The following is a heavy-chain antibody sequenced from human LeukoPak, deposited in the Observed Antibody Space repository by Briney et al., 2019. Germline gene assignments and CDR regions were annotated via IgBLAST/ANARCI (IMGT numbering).Heavy chain of an antibody. V-gene: IGHV1-46*01. CDR1: GYTFSYY. D-gene: IGHD2-2*01. Sequence: GASVKVSCKASGYTFSYYIHWVRQAPGQGLEWMGIIYPAGGRTSYAQKFQGRVTMTRDTSTSTVYMELSSLRAEDTAVYYCARELECSSSSCYAPDFDYWGQGTLVTVSS. CDR3: ARELECSSSSCYAPDFDY. J-gene: IGHJ4*02. CDR2: IYPAGGRT.